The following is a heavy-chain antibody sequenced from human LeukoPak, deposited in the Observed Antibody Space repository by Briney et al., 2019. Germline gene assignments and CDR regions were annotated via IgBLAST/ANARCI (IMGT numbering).Heavy chain of an antibody. V-gene: IGHV3-23*01. CDR2: ISGSGGST. Sequence: RAGGSLRLSCAASGFTFSSYAMSWVRQAPGKGLEWVSAISGSGGSTYYADSVKGRFTISRDNSKNTLYLQMSSLRAEDTAVYYCAKRPNGLLPTVFDYWGQGTLVTVSS. CDR3: AKRPNGLLPTVFDY. CDR1: GFTFSSYA. J-gene: IGHJ4*02. D-gene: IGHD2-21*02.